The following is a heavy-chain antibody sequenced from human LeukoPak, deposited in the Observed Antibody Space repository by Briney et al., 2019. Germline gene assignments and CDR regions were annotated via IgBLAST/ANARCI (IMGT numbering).Heavy chain of an antibody. CDR3: ASSGSYRFDY. J-gene: IGHJ4*02. CDR1: GFTFSSYS. V-gene: IGHV3-48*02. D-gene: IGHD1-26*01. CDR2: ITASGTAM. Sequence: GGSLILSCAASGFTFSSYSMNWVRQAPGKGLEWVSHITASGTAMFYADSVKGRFTISRDNAKNSLYLQMNSLRDEDTAVYYCASSGSYRFDYWGQGTLVTVSS.